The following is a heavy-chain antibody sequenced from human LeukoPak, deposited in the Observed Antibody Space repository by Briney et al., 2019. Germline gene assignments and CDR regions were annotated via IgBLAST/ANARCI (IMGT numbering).Heavy chain of an antibody. CDR1: GFTFSSYA. J-gene: IGHJ6*03. CDR3: ARGEQVWEPETGYYYYYYMDV. CDR2: IRSNGGST. Sequence: GGSLRLSCAASGFTFSSYAMHWVRQAPGKGLEYVSGIRSNGGSTYYANTVKGRFTTSRDNSKNTLSLQMGSLRADDMAVYYCARGEQVWEPETGYYYYYYMDVWGKGTTVTISS. D-gene: IGHD1-26*01. V-gene: IGHV3-64*01.